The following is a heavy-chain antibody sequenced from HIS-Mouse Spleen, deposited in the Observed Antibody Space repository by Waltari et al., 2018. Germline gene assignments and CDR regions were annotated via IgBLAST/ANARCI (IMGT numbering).Heavy chain of an antibody. V-gene: IGHV4-39*07. CDR1: GGSIGSSSYY. CDR2: IYYSGST. J-gene: IGHJ2*01. Sequence: QLQLQESGPGLVKPSETLSLTCTASGGSIGSSSYYWGWIRQPPGKGLEWIGSIYYSGSTYYNPALKSRVTISVDTSKNQFSLKLSSVTAADTAVYYCAREIPYSSSWYDWYFDPWGRGTLVTVSS. D-gene: IGHD6-13*01. CDR3: AREIPYSSSWYDWYFDP.